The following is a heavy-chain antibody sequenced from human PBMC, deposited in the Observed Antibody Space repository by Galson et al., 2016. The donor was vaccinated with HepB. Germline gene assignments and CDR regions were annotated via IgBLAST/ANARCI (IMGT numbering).Heavy chain of an antibody. J-gene: IGHJ4*02. CDR1: GFTFSYYW. CDR3: TRDFGYSNYD. Sequence: SLRLSCADSGFTFSYYWMSWVRQGPGKGLGWVGNIKEDGGEKNYVDSVKGRFSISKDNAKNSLYLQMNSLRVEDTAVYYCTRDFGYSNYDWGQGTLVTVSS. D-gene: IGHD6-13*01. CDR2: IKEDGGEK. V-gene: IGHV3-7*01.